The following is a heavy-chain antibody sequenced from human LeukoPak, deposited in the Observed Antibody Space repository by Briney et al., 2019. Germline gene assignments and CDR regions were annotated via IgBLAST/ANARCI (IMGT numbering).Heavy chain of an antibody. CDR1: EFTFVRYA. Sequence: GSLRLSCAASEFTFVRYAMNWVRQAPGKGLEWVSYISSSCFKIGYADSVKGRFTISRDNSKNSLYLQMDSLRVEDTAVYYCVRDPSYGSSWYYYMDVWGKGTTVTVSS. D-gene: IGHD6-13*01. V-gene: IGHV3-48*04. CDR3: VRDPSYGSSWYYYMDV. J-gene: IGHJ6*03. CDR2: ISSSCFKI.